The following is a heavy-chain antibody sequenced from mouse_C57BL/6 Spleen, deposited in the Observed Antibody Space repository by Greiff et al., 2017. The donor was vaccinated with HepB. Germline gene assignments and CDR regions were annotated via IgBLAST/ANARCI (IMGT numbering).Heavy chain of an antibody. CDR1: GYTFTSYW. Sequence: QVQLQQPGTELVMPGASVKLSCKASGYTFTSYWMHWVKQRPGQGLEWIGNINPSNGGTNYNEKFKSKATLTVDKSSSTAYMLLSSLTSEDSAVYYCARQKNQGFDYAMDYWGQGTSVTVSS. CDR3: ARQKNQGFDYAMDY. CDR2: INPSNGGT. J-gene: IGHJ4*01. V-gene: IGHV1-53*01.